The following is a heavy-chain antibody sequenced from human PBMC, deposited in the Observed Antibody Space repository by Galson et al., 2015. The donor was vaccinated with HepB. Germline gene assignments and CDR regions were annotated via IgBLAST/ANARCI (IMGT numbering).Heavy chain of an antibody. J-gene: IGHJ4*02. CDR1: GGSISSSSYY. D-gene: IGHD4-17*01. CDR2: IYYSGST. V-gene: IGHV4-39*01. Sequence: LSLTCTVSGGSISSSSYYWGWIRQPPGKGLEWIGSIYYSGSTYYNPSLKSRVTISVDTSKNQFSLKLSSVTAADTAVYYCARHYGDYSPKRFDYWGQGTLVTVSS. CDR3: ARHYGDYSPKRFDY.